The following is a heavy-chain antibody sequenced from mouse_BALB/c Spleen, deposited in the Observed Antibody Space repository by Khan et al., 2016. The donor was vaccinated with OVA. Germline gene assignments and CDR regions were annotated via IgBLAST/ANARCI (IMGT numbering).Heavy chain of an antibody. CDR3: TRLAYYYDSEGFAY. CDR2: VSTGGSYT. CDR1: GFTFSTYG. V-gene: IGHV5-6*01. J-gene: IGHJ3*01. Sequence: VQLKESGGDLVKPGGSLKLSCAASGFTFSTYGMSWVRQTPDRRLEWVATVSTGGSYTYYPDSVKGRFTISRDNAKNTLYLQKISLKSEDTAMFYCTRLAYYYDSEGFAYWGQGTLVTVSA. D-gene: IGHD1-1*01.